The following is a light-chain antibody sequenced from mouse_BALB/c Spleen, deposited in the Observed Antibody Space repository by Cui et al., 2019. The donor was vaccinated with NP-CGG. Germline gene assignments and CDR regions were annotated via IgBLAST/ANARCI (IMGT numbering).Light chain of an antibody. V-gene: IGLV1*01. CDR3: TLWYSNHWV. CDR1: TGAVTTSNY. Sequence: QAVVTQESALTTSPGETVTRTCRSSTGAVTTSNYANWVQEKSDHLFTGLIGGTNNRAPGVPARFSGSLIGDKAALTITGAQTEDEAIYFCTLWYSNHWVFGGGTKLTVL. J-gene: IGLJ1*01. CDR2: GTN.